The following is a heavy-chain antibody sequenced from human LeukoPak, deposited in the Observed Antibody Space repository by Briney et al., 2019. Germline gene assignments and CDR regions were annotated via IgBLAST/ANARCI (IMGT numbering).Heavy chain of an antibody. Sequence: PSETLSLTCTVSGGSISSYYWSWIRQPPGKGLEWIGYIYYSGSTSYNPSLESRVTISVDTSKNQFSLKLSSVTAADTAVYYCARDNIAARPGHPTYNWFDPWGQGTLVTVSS. CDR1: GGSISSYY. D-gene: IGHD6-6*01. V-gene: IGHV4-59*01. CDR3: ARDNIAARPGHPTYNWFDP. CDR2: IYYSGST. J-gene: IGHJ5*02.